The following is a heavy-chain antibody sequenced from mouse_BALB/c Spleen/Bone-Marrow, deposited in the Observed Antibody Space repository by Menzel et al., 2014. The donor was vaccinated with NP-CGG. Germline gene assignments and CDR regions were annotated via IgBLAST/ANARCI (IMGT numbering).Heavy chain of an antibody. D-gene: IGHD2-1*01. CDR2: IRRKANIHAT. V-gene: IGHV6-6*01. Sequence: EVKLEASGGGLVQPGGSMKLSCAASGFTFSDAWMDWVRPSPERGLEWVAAIRRKANIHATSYAVSVKGRFTISRDASNSSDDPKKNSLRAEDTVRYDGTRYGNYGYVDVWGAGTTCTVSS. CDR3: TRYGNYGYVDV. J-gene: IGHJ1*01. CDR1: GFTFSDAW.